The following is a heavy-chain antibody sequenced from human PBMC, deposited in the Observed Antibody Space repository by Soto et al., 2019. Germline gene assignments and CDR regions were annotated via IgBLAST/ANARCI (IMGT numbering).Heavy chain of an antibody. CDR2: IIPIFGTA. D-gene: IGHD3-9*01. CDR3: ARGDYDILTGYYYYYGMDV. CDR1: GGTFSSYA. Sequence: SVKVSCKASGGTFSSYAISWVRQAPGQGLEWMGGIIPIFGTANYAQKFQGRVTITADESTSTAYMELSSLRAGDTAVYYCARGDYDILTGYYYYYGMDVWGQGTTVTVSS. V-gene: IGHV1-69*13. J-gene: IGHJ6*02.